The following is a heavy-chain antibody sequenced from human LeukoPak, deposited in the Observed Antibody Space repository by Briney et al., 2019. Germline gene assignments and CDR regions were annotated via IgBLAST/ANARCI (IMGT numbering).Heavy chain of an antibody. J-gene: IGHJ6*03. CDR2: IKQDGSEK. D-gene: IGHD6-6*01. CDR1: GFTFSSYW. CDR3: ARGKDSSSNYYYYYMDV. Sequence: GGSLRLSCAASGFTFSSYWMSWVRQAPGKGLEWVANIKQDGSEKYYVDSVKGRFTISRDNAKNSLYLQMNSLRAEDTAVYYCARGKDSSSNYYYYYMDVWAKGPRSPSP. V-gene: IGHV3-7*04.